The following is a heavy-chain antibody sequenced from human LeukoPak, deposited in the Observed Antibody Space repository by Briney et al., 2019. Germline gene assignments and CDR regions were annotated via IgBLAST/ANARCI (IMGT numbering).Heavy chain of an antibody. Sequence: GGSLRLSCAAFGFTFSNYAMNWVRQAPGKGLGWVSTIIGSGGYTFYAESVKGRFTISRDNSKSTLYLQMNSLRAEDTAIYYCATTGQLDYWGQGTLVTVSS. CDR2: IIGSGGYT. CDR1: GFTFSNYA. J-gene: IGHJ4*02. D-gene: IGHD1-1*01. V-gene: IGHV3-23*01. CDR3: ATTGQLDY.